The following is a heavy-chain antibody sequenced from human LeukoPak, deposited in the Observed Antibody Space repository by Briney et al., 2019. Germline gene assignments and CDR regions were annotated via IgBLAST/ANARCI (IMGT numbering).Heavy chain of an antibody. D-gene: IGHD2-8*01. J-gene: IGHJ5*02. CDR1: GGSFTGYY. CDR2: INHSGST. CDR3: AREWYEPWFDP. Sequence: SETLSLTCAVYGGSFTGYYWSWIRQPPGKGLEWIGEINHSGSTNYNPSLKSRVTISVDTSKNQFSLKLSSVTAADTAVYYCAREWYEPWFDPWGQGTLVTVSS. V-gene: IGHV4-34*01.